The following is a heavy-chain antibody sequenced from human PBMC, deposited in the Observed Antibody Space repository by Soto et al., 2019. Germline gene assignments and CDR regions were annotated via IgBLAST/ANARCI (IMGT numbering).Heavy chain of an antibody. J-gene: IGHJ5*02. CDR2: ISYDGSNK. D-gene: IGHD6-13*01. V-gene: IGHV3-30-3*01. CDR1: GFTFSSYA. Sequence: PGGSLRLSCAASGFTFSSYAMHWVRQAPGKGLEWVAVISYDGSNKYYADSVKGRFTISRDNSKNTLYLQMNSLRAEDTAVYYCARAGGSSWYDGWFDPWGQGTMVTVSS. CDR3: ARAGGSSWYDGWFDP.